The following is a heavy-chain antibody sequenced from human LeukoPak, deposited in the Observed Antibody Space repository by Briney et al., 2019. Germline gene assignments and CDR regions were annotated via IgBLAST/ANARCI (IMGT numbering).Heavy chain of an antibody. CDR1: GASISSSY. V-gene: IGHV4-59*08. J-gene: IGHJ4*02. CDR2: MSYSGRT. CDR3: VKGGGNFDY. D-gene: IGHD4-23*01. Sequence: SETLSLTCTVSGASISSSYWTWIRQPPGKGLEWIANMSYSGRTNYNPYLKSRVTISVETSKNQLSLKMSSLTAADTAVYYCVKGGGNFDYWGQGTLVTVSS.